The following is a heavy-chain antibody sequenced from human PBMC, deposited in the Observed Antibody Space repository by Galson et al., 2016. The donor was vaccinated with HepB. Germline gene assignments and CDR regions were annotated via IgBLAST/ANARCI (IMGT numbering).Heavy chain of an antibody. V-gene: IGHV1-18*01. CDR3: ARQFSMDDTFDI. CDR1: GYTFTTHG. J-gene: IGHJ3*02. CDR2: ISTYNGDT. D-gene: IGHD3-3*01. Sequence: SVKVSCKASGYTFTTHGIGWVRQAPGQGLEWMGWISTYNGDTNFAQRLQGRVTMTTDRSTSTAYMELRSLRSGDTAVYYCARQFSMDDTFDIWGQGTMVTVSS.